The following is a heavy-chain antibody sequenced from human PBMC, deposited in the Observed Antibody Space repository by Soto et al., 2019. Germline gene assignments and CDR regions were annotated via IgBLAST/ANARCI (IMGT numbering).Heavy chain of an antibody. CDR3: ARDTPYYYGLHYMDV. V-gene: IGHV3-7*01. CDR2: IKQDGSEK. D-gene: IGHD3-10*01. CDR1: GFTFSSYW. Sequence: GGSLRLSCAASGFTFSSYWMSWVRQAPGKGLEWVANIKQDGSEKYYVDSVKGRFTISRDNAKNSLYLQMNSLRAEDTAVYYCARDTPYYYGLHYMDVWGKGTTVTVSS. J-gene: IGHJ6*03.